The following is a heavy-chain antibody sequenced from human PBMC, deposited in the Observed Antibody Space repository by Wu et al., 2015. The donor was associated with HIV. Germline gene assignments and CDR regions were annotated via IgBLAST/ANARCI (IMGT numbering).Heavy chain of an antibody. CDR2: IIPIFGTA. J-gene: IGHJ6*02. CDR1: GGTFSSYA. Sequence: QVQLVQSGAEVKKPGASVKVSCKASGGTFSSYAISWVRQAPGQGLEWMGGIIPIFGTANYAQKFQGRVTITTDESTSTAYMELSSLRSEDTAVYYCARVQAAVAESYYYYYYGMDVWGQGTT. CDR3: ARVQAAVAESYYYYYYGMDV. D-gene: IGHD6-19*01. V-gene: IGHV1-69*05.